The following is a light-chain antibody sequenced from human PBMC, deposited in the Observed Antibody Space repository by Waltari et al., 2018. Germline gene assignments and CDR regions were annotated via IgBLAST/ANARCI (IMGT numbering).Light chain of an antibody. V-gene: IGKV3-15*01. CDR2: GAS. CDR1: QSVSSN. Sequence: EIVMTQSPATMSVSTGERDTLSCRASQSVSSNLAWYQQKPGQAPRLLIYGASTRATGIPARFSGSGSGTEFTLTISSLQSEDFAVYYCQQYNNWPPRTFGQGTKVEIK. CDR3: QQYNNWPPRT. J-gene: IGKJ1*01.